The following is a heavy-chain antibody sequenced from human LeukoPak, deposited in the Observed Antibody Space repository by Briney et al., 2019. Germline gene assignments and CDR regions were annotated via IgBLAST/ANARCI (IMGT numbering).Heavy chain of an antibody. Sequence: PSETLSLTCTVSGGSISSYYWSWIRQPAGKGLEWIGRIYTSGSTNYNPSLKSRVTMSVDTSKNQFSLKLSSVTAADTAVYYCARDSLRWDCSSTSCYTHNWFDPWGQGTLVTVSS. V-gene: IGHV4-4*07. J-gene: IGHJ5*02. CDR2: IYTSGST. D-gene: IGHD2-2*02. CDR3: ARDSLRWDCSSTSCYTHNWFDP. CDR1: GGSISSYY.